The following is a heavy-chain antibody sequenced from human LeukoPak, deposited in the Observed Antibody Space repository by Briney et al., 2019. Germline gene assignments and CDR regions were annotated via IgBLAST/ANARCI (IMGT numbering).Heavy chain of an antibody. CDR3: ASGGMVPAARHEY. CDR1: GFTFSSYW. J-gene: IGHJ4*02. D-gene: IGHD2-2*01. CDR2: IKPDGSEK. Sequence: GGSLRLSCAASGFTFSSYWMSWVRQAPGKGLEWVANIKPDGSEKYYVDSVKGRFTISRDNAKNSLYLQTNSLRDVDTAVFYCASGGMVPAARHEYWGQGALVTVSS. V-gene: IGHV3-7*02.